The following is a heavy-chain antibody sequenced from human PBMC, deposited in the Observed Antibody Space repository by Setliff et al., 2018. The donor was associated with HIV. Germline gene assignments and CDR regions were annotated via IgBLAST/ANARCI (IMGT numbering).Heavy chain of an antibody. D-gene: IGHD7-27*01. CDR3: ARRDTSTGVDP. V-gene: IGHV4-59*11. J-gene: IGHJ5*02. CDR1: GGSITSHY. CDR2: VSYSESA. Sequence: PSETLSLTCTVSGGSITSHYWAWIRQPPGRRLEWIGYVSYSESATYNPSLKSRVTMSLDTSKNQFSLRLSSVTAADTAIYYGARRDTSTGVDPWGQGALVTVSS.